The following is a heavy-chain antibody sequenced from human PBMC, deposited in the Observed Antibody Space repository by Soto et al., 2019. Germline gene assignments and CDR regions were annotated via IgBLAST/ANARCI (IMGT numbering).Heavy chain of an antibody. CDR2: IIPILGIA. CDR3: ARDGLVDTAMAPGVRYFDY. J-gene: IGHJ4*02. Sequence: GASAKVSCKASGGTFSSYTISWVRQAPGQGLEWMGRIIPILGIANYAQKFQGRVTITADKSTSTAYMELSSLRSEDTAVYYCARDGLVDTAMAPGVRYFDYWGQGTLVTVSS. D-gene: IGHD5-18*01. CDR1: GGTFSSYT. V-gene: IGHV1-69*04.